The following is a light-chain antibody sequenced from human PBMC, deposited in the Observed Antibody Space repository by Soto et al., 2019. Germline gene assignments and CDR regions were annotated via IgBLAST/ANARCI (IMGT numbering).Light chain of an antibody. Sequence: ETVMTQSPATLSVSPGERATLSCRASQSVSSNLAWYQQKPGQAPRLLIYGTSTRATGIPARFSGSGSGTEFTLTISGLQSEDFAVYYCQHYNNWPPYTFGQGTKLEIK. CDR3: QHYNNWPPYT. J-gene: IGKJ2*01. V-gene: IGKV3D-15*01. CDR2: GTS. CDR1: QSVSSN.